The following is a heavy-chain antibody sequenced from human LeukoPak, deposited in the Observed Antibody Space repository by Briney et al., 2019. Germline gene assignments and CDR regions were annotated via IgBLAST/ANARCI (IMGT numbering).Heavy chain of an antibody. CDR1: GGSFSGYY. CDR2: INHSGST. Sequence: SETLSLTCAVYGGSFSGYYWSWIRPPPGKGLEWIGEINHSGSTNYNPSLKSRVTISVDTSKNQFSLKLSSVTAADTAVYYCAREQWLVGGNYWGQGTLVTVSS. D-gene: IGHD6-19*01. J-gene: IGHJ4*02. CDR3: AREQWLVGGNY. V-gene: IGHV4-34*01.